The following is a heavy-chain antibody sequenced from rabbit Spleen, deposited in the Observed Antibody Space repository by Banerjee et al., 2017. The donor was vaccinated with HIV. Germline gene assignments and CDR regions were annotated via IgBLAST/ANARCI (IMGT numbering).Heavy chain of an antibody. V-gene: IGHV1S45*01. CDR2: INAATGRP. Sequence: QEQLVESGGGLVQPTGSLTLTCKASGFSFGDRDVMCWVRQAPGKGLEWIACINAATGRPVSATWAKGRFTISRTSSTTVTLQMTSLTAADRAAYFCARDLVGVIGWNFYLWGQGTLVTVS. D-gene: IGHD1-1*01. J-gene: IGHJ4*01. CDR3: ARDLVGVIGWNFYL. CDR1: GFSFGDRDV.